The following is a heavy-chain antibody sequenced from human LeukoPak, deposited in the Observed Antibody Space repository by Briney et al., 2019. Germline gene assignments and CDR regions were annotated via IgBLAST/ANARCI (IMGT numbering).Heavy chain of an antibody. D-gene: IGHD3-9*01. J-gene: IGHJ4*02. Sequence: ASVKVSCKASGGTFSSYAISWVRQAPGQGLEWMGGIIPIFGTANYAQKFQGRVTMTEDTSTDTAYMELSSLRSEDTAVYYCATEILTGYYSFDYWGQGTLVTVSS. CDR3: ATEILTGYYSFDY. CDR2: IIPIFGTA. CDR1: GGTFSSYA. V-gene: IGHV1-69*06.